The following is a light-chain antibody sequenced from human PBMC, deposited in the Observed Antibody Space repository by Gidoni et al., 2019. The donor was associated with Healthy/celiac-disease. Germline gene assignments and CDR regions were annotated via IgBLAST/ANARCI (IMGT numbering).Light chain of an antibody. CDR3: QQRSNWPSWT. CDR1: QSVSSY. Sequence: EILLTQSPATLSWSPGERATLSCRASQSVSSYLAWYQQKPGQAPRLLIYDASNRATGSPARFSGSGSGTEFTLTISSLEPEDFAVYYCQQRSNWPSWTFGQGTKVEIK. CDR2: DAS. J-gene: IGKJ1*01. V-gene: IGKV3-11*01.